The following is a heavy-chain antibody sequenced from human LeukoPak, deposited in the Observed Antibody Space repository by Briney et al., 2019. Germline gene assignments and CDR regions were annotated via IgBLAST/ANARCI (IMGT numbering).Heavy chain of an antibody. CDR3: AGRESDGSGSRTFDY. CDR1: GASFSGYY. V-gene: IGHV4-34*01. J-gene: IGHJ4*02. D-gene: IGHD3-10*01. CDR2: INHSGST. Sequence: SETLSLTCAVYGASFSGYYWSWIRQPPGKGLEWIGEINHSGSTNYNPSLKSRVTISVDTSKNQFSLKLSSETAADTAVYYCAGRESDGSGSRTFDYWGQGTLVTVSS.